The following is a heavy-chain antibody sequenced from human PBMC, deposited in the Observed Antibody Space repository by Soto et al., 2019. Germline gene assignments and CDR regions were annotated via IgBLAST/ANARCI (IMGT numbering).Heavy chain of an antibody. CDR2: IYHSGST. J-gene: IGHJ6*02. CDR3: ASGHTMVRGVPSYYYGMDV. D-gene: IGHD3-10*01. V-gene: IGHV4-30-2*01. CDR1: GGSISSGGYS. Sequence: QLQLQESGSGLVKPSQTLSLTCAVSGGSISSGGYSWSWIRQPPGKGLEWIGYIYHSGSTYYNPSLKSRVTISVDRSKNQFSLKLSSVTAADTAVYYCASGHTMVRGVPSYYYGMDVWGQGTTVTVSS.